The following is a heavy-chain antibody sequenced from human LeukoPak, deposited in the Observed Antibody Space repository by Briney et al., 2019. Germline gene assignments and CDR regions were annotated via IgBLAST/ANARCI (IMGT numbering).Heavy chain of an antibody. Sequence: QTGGSLRLSSAASGFTFSSYGMHWVRQAPGKGLEWVAVIWYDGSNKYYADSVKGRFTISRDNSKNTLYLQMNSLRAEDTAVYYCARDEATQAFFGDFDYWGQGTLVTVSS. CDR1: GFTFSSYG. CDR2: IWYDGSNK. V-gene: IGHV3-33*01. CDR3: ARDEATQAFFGDFDY. J-gene: IGHJ4*02. D-gene: IGHD3-3*01.